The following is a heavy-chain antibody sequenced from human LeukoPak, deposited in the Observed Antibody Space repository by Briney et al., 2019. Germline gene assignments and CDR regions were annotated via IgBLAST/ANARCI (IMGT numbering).Heavy chain of an antibody. CDR2: MSYDGSNK. D-gene: IGHD2-21*01. CDR3: ASLGTVVAPDY. V-gene: IGHV3-30-3*01. J-gene: IGHJ4*02. Sequence: GRSLRLSCAASGFTFSSYAMHWVRQAPGKGLEWVAVMSYDGSNKYYADSVKGRFTISRDNSKNTLYLQMNSLRAEDTAVYYCASLGTVVAPDYWGQGTLVTVSS. CDR1: GFTFSSYA.